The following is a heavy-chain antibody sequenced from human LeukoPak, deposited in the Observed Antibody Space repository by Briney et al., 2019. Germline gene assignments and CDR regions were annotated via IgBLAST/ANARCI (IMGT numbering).Heavy chain of an antibody. D-gene: IGHD6-19*01. CDR2: INHSGST. CDR1: GWSFSGYY. J-gene: IGHJ4*02. V-gene: IGHV4-34*01. Sequence: PSETLSLTCAVYGWSFSGYYWTWIRQPPGKGLEWIGEINHSGSTNYNPSPKSQVTISVDTSKSQFSLKLGSVTAAGTAVYYCAISYSSGWYRRVLWGQGTLVSVSS. CDR3: AISYSSGWYRRVL.